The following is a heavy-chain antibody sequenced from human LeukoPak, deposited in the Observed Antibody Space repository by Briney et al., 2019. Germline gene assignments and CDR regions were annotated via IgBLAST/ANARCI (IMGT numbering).Heavy chain of an antibody. Sequence: GSLRLSCAASGFTFSSYGMHWVRQAPGKGLEWVAFIRYDGSNKYYADSVKGRFTISRDNSKNTLYLQMNSLRAEDTAVYYCAKKRPVGEYSDAWGQGTLVTVSS. CDR2: IRYDGSNK. D-gene: IGHD5-12*01. CDR3: AKKRPVGEYSDA. CDR1: GFTFSSYG. J-gene: IGHJ4*02. V-gene: IGHV3-30*02.